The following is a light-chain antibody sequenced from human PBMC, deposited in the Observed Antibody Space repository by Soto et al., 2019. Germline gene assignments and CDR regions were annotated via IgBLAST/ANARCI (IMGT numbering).Light chain of an antibody. Sequence: DVQMTQSPSTLSGSVGDRVTITCRASQTISSWLAWYQQKPGKAPTLLIYAASNLQSGVPSRFRGSGSGTEFTLTISSLQPDDFATYYCQHYNSYSEAFGQGTKV. CDR2: AAS. J-gene: IGKJ1*01. CDR1: QTISSW. CDR3: QHYNSYSEA. V-gene: IGKV1-5*01.